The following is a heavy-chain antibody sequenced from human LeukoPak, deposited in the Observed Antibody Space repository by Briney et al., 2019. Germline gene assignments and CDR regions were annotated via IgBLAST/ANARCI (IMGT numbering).Heavy chain of an antibody. Sequence: PSETLSLTSTASGDSISSSYWGWIRQPPRKGLEWIGYVYYTRSTNYNPSPKGRATLSIDRSNNQLSLNLSSVTAADTAVYFCVGVAGYCGNTSCLGRFDPWGQGTRVTVS. J-gene: IGHJ5*02. V-gene: IGHV4-59*03. CDR3: VGVAGYCGNTSCLGRFDP. D-gene: IGHD2-2*01. CDR2: VYYTRST. CDR1: GDSISSSY.